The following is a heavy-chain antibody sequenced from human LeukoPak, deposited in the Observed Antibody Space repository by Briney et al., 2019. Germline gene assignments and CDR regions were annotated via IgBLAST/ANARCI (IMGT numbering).Heavy chain of an antibody. Sequence: GGSLRLSCAASGFTFSSYAMHWVRQAPGKGLEWVAVISYDGSNKYYADSVKGRFTISRDNSKNTLYLQMNSLRAEDTAVYYCARGRYRSSTSCYSFGGYYFDYWGQGTLVTVSS. CDR1: GFTFSSYA. D-gene: IGHD2-2*02. CDR3: ARGRYRSSTSCYSFGGYYFDY. J-gene: IGHJ4*02. V-gene: IGHV3-30-3*01. CDR2: ISYDGSNK.